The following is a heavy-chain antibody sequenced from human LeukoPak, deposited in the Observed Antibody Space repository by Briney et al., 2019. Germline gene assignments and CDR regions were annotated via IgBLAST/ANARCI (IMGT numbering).Heavy chain of an antibody. Sequence: PGGSLRLSCAASGFTFSNYWMSWVRQAPGKGLEWVANIKQDASENYYVGSVKGRFIISRDNAKNSLLLQMNSLRAEDTAVYYCARLVWFTASSGMDYWGQGTLVTVSS. CDR1: GFTFSNYW. D-gene: IGHD3-10*01. CDR2: IKQDASEN. J-gene: IGHJ4*02. V-gene: IGHV3-7*03. CDR3: ARLVWFTASSGMDY.